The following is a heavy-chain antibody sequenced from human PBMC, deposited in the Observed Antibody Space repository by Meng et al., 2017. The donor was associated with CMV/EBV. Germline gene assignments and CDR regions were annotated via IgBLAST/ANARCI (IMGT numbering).Heavy chain of an antibody. J-gene: IGHJ6*02. CDR1: GYTVTGYY. D-gene: IGHD3-3*01. Sequence: SVTVSYQASGYTVTGYYMHWVRQAPGPGLEWMGWINRNSGGTNYAQTFQGRFTMTRDTSISTAYMELSRLSSDDTAVYYCARVLLRLLEWLSDHGMDVWGQGTTVTVSS. V-gene: IGHV1-2*02. CDR2: INRNSGGT. CDR3: ARVLLRLLEWLSDHGMDV.